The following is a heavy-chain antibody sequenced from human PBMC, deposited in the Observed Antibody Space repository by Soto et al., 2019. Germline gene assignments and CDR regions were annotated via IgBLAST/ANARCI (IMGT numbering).Heavy chain of an antibody. CDR2: IYYSGST. V-gene: IGHV4-39*01. D-gene: IGHD3-3*01. CDR3: ASTNGMDV. J-gene: IGHJ6*02. Sequence: ASETLSLTCTVSGGSISSSSYYWGWVRQPPGKGLEWIGSIYYSGSTYYNPSLKSRVTISVDTSKNQFSLKLSSVTAADTAVYYCASTNGMDVWGQGTTVTVSS. CDR1: GGSISSSSYY.